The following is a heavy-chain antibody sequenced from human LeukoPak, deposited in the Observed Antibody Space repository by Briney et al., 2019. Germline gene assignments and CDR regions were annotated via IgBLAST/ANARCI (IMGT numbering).Heavy chain of an antibody. CDR3: ARGGGSYGDYSLWLGY. J-gene: IGHJ4*02. V-gene: IGHV1-18*01. CDR1: GYTFSGYG. Sequence: ASVKVSCKASGYTFSGYGFSWGRQAPGQGLVWMGWISAYSGNTKYAQKYQARLTLTTETATTTAYMELRSLRSDDTAVYYCARGGGSYGDYSLWLGYWGQGTLVTVSS. D-gene: IGHD4-17*01. CDR2: ISAYSGNT.